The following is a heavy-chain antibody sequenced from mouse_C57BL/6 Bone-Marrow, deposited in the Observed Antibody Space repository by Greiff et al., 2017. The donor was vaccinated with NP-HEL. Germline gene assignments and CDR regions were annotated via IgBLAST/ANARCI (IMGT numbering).Heavy chain of an antibody. Sequence: QVQLQQPGAELVMPGASVKLSCKASGYTFTSYWMHWVKQRPGQGLEWIGEIDPSDSYTNYNQKFKGKSTLTVDKSSSTAYMQLSSLTSEDSAVYYCARGRLGPLYYFDYWGQGTTLTVSS. J-gene: IGHJ2*01. CDR3: ARGRLGPLYYFDY. CDR2: IDPSDSYT. CDR1: GYTFTSYW. D-gene: IGHD4-1*01. V-gene: IGHV1-69*01.